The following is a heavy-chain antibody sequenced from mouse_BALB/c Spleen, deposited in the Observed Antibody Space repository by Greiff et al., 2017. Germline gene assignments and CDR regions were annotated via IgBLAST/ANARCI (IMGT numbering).Heavy chain of an antibody. CDR3: ARNYGSSNGYFDD. CDR1: GYSITSDYA. D-gene: IGHD1-1*01. J-gene: IGHJ2*01. Sequence: EVQLQQSGPGLVKPSQSLSLTCTVTGYSITSDYAWNWIRQFPGNKMVWMGYISYSGSTSYNPSLKSRISITRDTSKNQFFLQLNSVTTEDTAKYYCARNYGSSNGYFDDGGQGTTRTGSA. CDR2: ISYSGST. V-gene: IGHV3-2*02.